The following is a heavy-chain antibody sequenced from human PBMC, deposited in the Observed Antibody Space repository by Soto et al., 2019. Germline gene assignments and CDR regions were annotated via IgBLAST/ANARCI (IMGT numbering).Heavy chain of an antibody. CDR2: ISAYNGNT. CDR1: GYTFTSYG. D-gene: IGHD3-10*01. V-gene: IGHV1-18*01. Sequence: ASVKVSCKASGYTFTSYGISWVRQAPGQGLEWMGWISAYNGNTNYAQKLQGRVTMTTDTSTSTAYMELRSLRSDDTAVYYCAREPPLYYYGSGCLDYWGQGTLVTVSS. J-gene: IGHJ4*02. CDR3: AREPPLYYYGSGCLDY.